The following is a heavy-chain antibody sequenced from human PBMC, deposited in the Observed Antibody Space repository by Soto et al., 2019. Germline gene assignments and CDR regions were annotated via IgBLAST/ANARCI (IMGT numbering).Heavy chain of an antibody. CDR2: ISSNSAYI. CDR3: TRDASRDSSARGWFDP. J-gene: IGHJ5*02. CDR1: GFTFRSFT. D-gene: IGHD6-13*01. Sequence: GGSLRLSCAASGFTFRSFTMNWVRQAPGKGLEWVSTISSNSAYIYYTDALRGRFTISRDNAKNSLHLQMNSLRAEDTAVYYCTRDASRDSSARGWFDPWGXGTLVTVSS. V-gene: IGHV3-21*01.